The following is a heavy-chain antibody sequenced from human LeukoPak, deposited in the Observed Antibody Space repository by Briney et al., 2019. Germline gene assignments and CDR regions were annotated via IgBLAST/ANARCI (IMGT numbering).Heavy chain of an antibody. D-gene: IGHD2-2*01. CDR1: GFIFRNSW. CDR2: IKSKADSGTT. CDR3: ATDAYCTSTSCPGTFDY. V-gene: IGHV3-15*01. J-gene: IGHJ4*02. Sequence: PGGSLRLSCAASGFIFRNSWMTWVRQAPGKGLEWVGRIKSKADSGTTDYAAPVKGRFAISRDDSKNTLYLQMNSLKTGDTGVYYCATDAYCTSTSCPGTFDYWGQGTLVTVSS.